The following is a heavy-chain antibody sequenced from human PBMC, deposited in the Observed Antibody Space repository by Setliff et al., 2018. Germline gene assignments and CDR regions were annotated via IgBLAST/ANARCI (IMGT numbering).Heavy chain of an antibody. CDR2: VRYTGRA. V-gene: IGHV4-59*01. CDR3: ARVIDAFYNYPDV. Sequence: SETLSLTCSVSGGSISPYYWGWIRQSPKTGLEFIAHVRYTGRADYNPSLRSRASISIDTSKRQFSLKLRSLAAADTAIYYCARVIDAFYNYPDVWGKGTTVTVPS. CDR1: GGSISPYY. D-gene: IGHD2-21*01. J-gene: IGHJ6*04.